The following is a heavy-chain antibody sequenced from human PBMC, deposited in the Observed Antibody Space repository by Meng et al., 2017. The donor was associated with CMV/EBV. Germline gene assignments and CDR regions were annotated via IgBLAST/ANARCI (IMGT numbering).Heavy chain of an antibody. Sequence: SVKVSCKASGGTFSSYAISWVRQAPGQGLEWMGGIIPIFGTANYAQKFQGRVTITTDESTSTAYMELGSLRSEDTAVYYCVLDSSGWYSMWGQGTLVTVSS. CDR2: IIPIFGTA. V-gene: IGHV1-69*05. D-gene: IGHD6-19*01. CDR3: VLDSSGWYSM. CDR1: GGTFSSYA. J-gene: IGHJ4*02.